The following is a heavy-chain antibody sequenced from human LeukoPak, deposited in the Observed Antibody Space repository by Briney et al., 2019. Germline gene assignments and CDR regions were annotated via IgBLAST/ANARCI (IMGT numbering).Heavy chain of an antibody. D-gene: IGHD5-12*01. Sequence: GRSLRLSCAASGFTFSSYGMHWVRQAPGKGLEWVAVISYDGSNKYYADSVKGRFTISRDNSKNTLYLQMNSLRAEDTAVYYCAREVEDVRWLRLYNWFDPWGQGTLVTVSS. J-gene: IGHJ5*02. CDR3: AREVEDVRWLRLYNWFDP. CDR2: ISYDGSNK. V-gene: IGHV3-30*03. CDR1: GFTFSSYG.